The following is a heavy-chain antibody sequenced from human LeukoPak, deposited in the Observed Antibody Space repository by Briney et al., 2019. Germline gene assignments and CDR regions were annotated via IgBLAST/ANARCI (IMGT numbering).Heavy chain of an antibody. J-gene: IGHJ4*02. CDR2: IKQDGSEK. CDR1: GFTFSNYW. CDR3: AKAKSYYSNYDY. V-gene: IGHV3-7*03. Sequence: GGSLRLSCAASGFTFSNYWMGWVRQAPGKGLEWVANIKQDGSEKYYVDFVKGRFTISRDNSKNTLYLQVNSLRAEDTAVYYCAKAKSYYSNYDYWGQGTLVTVSS. D-gene: IGHD4-11*01.